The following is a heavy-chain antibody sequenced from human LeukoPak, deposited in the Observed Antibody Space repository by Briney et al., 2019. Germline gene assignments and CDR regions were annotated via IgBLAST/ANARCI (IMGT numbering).Heavy chain of an antibody. J-gene: IGHJ5*02. Sequence: NPSETLSLTCTVSGDSISAYSWSWIRQPPGKGLEWIGYRSISHSETTNCNPSLKSRVTMSLDASKNQFSLELNSVTPADTAVYYCARGGNYWPQWWFDPWGRGTLVSVSS. CDR2: RSISHSETT. V-gene: IGHV4-59*01. CDR1: GDSISAYS. D-gene: IGHD1-26*01. CDR3: ARGGNYWPQWWFDP.